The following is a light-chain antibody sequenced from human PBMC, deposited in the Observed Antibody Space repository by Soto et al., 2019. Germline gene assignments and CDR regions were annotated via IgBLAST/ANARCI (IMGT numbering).Light chain of an antibody. Sequence: QSALTQPASVSGSPGQSITISCTGTSSDVGSYNLVSWYQQHPGKAPKRMISEVSNRPSGVSNRFSGSKSGNTASLTISGLQAEDEADYYCSSYTGTSPHLVFGGGNKLNVL. CDR1: SSDVGSYNL. V-gene: IGLV2-14*02. CDR3: SSYTGTSPHLV. CDR2: EVS. J-gene: IGLJ3*02.